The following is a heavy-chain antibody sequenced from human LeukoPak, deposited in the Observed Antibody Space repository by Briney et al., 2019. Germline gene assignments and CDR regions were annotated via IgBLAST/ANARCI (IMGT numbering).Heavy chain of an antibody. CDR3: ARGRVAAAGTGFDY. CDR1: GGSISSYY. J-gene: IGHJ4*02. V-gene: IGHV4-59*01. Sequence: PSETLSLTCTVSGGSISSYYWSWIRQPPGKGLEWIGYIYYSGSTNYNPSLESRVTISVDTSKNQFSLKLSSVTAADTAVYYCARGRVAAAGTGFDYWGQGTLVTVSS. D-gene: IGHD6-13*01. CDR2: IYYSGST.